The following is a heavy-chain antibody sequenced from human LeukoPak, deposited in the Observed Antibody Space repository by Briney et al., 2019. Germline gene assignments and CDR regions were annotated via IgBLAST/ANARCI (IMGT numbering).Heavy chain of an antibody. CDR3: ARDFVDARRFGELSDYFDY. CDR2: IKQDGSEK. Sequence: GGSLRLSCAASGFTFSSYWMSWVRQAPGKGLEWVANIKQDGSEKYYVDSVKGRFTISRDNAKNSLYLQMNSLRAEDTAVYYCARDFVDARRFGELSDYFDYWGQGTLVTVSS. D-gene: IGHD3-10*01. J-gene: IGHJ4*02. CDR1: GFTFSSYW. V-gene: IGHV3-7*01.